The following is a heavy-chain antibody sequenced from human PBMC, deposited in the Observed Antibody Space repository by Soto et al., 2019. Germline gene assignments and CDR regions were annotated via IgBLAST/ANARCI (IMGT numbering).Heavy chain of an antibody. Sequence: SETLSLTCAVYGGSFSGYYWSWIRQPPGKGLEWIGEINHSGSTNYNPSLKSRVTISVDTSKNQFSLKLSSVTAADTAVYYCARVQSAVAGTSGDFDEWGQGTLVTVSS. CDR1: GGSFSGYY. CDR3: ARVQSAVAGTSGDFDE. J-gene: IGHJ4*02. CDR2: INHSGST. V-gene: IGHV4-34*01. D-gene: IGHD6-19*01.